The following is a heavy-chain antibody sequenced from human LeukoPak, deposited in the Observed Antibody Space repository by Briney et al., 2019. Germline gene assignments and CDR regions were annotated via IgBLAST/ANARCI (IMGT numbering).Heavy chain of an antibody. D-gene: IGHD2-2*01. V-gene: IGHV4-31*03. J-gene: IGHJ6*02. CDR3: ARDGGVPDDYYYGMDV. CDR2: TYYSGST. Sequence: SQTPSLTCTVSGGSISSGGYYWSWIRQHPGKGLEWIGYTYYSGSTYYNPSLKSRVTISVDTSKNQFSLKLSSVTAADTAVYYCARDGGVPDDYYYGMDVWGQGTTVTVSS. CDR1: GGSISSGGYY.